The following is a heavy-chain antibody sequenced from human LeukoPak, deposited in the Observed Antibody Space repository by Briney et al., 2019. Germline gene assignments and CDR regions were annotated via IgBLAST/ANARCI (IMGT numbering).Heavy chain of an antibody. D-gene: IGHD3-10*01. V-gene: IGHV1-18*01. Sequence: GASVKVSCKASGYTFISYGINWVRQAPGQGLEWMGWINTYSGNTNYAQSLQGRVSMTTDTSTSTAYMELRSLRSDDTAVYYCARGLVDGSGTYSRYYSMGVWGQGTTVTVSS. CDR3: ARGLVDGSGTYSRYYSMGV. J-gene: IGHJ6*02. CDR2: INTYSGNT. CDR1: GYTFISYG.